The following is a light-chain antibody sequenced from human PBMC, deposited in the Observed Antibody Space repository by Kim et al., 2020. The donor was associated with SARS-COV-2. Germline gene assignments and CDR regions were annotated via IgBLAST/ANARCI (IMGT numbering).Light chain of an antibody. CDR1: SSDVGNYND. CDR3: SSYTTSGTLL. V-gene: IGLV2-14*04. Sequence: GQSITISCTGTSSDVGNYNDVSWYQQHPGKDPKLIIYDVNRRPSGVSNRFSGSKSGNTASLTISGLQAEDETDYYCSSYTTSGTLLFGGGTQLTVL. CDR2: DVN. J-gene: IGLJ2*01.